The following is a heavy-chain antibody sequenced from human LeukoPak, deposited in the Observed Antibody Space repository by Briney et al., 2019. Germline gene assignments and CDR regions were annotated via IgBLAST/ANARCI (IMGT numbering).Heavy chain of an antibody. D-gene: IGHD6-19*01. Sequence: PSETLSLTCAVSGGSISSGGYSWSWIRQPPGKGLEWIGYIYHSGSTYYNPSLKSRVTISVDRSKNQFSLKLSSVTAADTAVYYCARSPYSSGWYFDYWGQGTLVTVSS. V-gene: IGHV4-30-2*01. CDR1: GGSISSGGYS. CDR2: IYHSGST. J-gene: IGHJ4*02. CDR3: ARSPYSSGWYFDY.